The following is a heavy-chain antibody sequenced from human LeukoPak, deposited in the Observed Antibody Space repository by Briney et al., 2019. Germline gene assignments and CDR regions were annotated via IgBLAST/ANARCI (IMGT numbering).Heavy chain of an antibody. CDR3: ASALKRGSAGTLIDY. D-gene: IGHD6-13*01. CDR2: TNPNSGNT. J-gene: IGHJ4*02. Sequence: ASVKVSCKASGYTFTSHDINWVRQATGQGLEWMGWTNPNSGNTGYAQKFQDRVTMTRNTSISTAYMELSSLESEDTAVYYCASALKRGSAGTLIDYWGQGTLVTVSS. V-gene: IGHV1-8*01. CDR1: GYTFTSHD.